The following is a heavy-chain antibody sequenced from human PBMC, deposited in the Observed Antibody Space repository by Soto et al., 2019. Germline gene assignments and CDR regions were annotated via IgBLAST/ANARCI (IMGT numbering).Heavy chain of an antibody. CDR3: ARDMVRGMDV. J-gene: IGHJ6*02. D-gene: IGHD3-10*01. V-gene: IGHV3-66*01. CDR2: IYSGGST. Sequence: PGGSLRLSCAASGFTVSSYCMSWVRQAPGKGLEWVSVIYSGGSTYYADSVKGIFTISRDISKNTLYLQVNSLRAEDTAVYYCARDMVRGMDVWGQGTTVTVSS. CDR1: GFTVSSYC.